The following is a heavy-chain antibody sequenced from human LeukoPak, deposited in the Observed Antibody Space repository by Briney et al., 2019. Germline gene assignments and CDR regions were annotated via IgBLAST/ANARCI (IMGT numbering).Heavy chain of an antibody. D-gene: IGHD3-16*01. CDR3: ARGAGGGGVDY. CDR1: GGTFSSYA. Sequence: GASVKVSCKASGGTFSSYAISWVRQAPGQGLGWMGGIIPIFGTANYAQKFQGRVTITADESTSTAYMELSSLRSEDTAVYYCARGAGGGGVDYWGQGTLVTVSS. J-gene: IGHJ4*02. V-gene: IGHV1-69*13. CDR2: IIPIFGTA.